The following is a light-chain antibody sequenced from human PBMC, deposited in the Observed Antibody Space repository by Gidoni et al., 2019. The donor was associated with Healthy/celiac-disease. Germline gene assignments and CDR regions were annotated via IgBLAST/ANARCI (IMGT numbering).Light chain of an antibody. Sequence: DIQMTQSPSSLSASVGDRVTITCQASQDISNYLNWYQQKPGKAPKLLIYDASNLETGVPSRFSGSGSGTDFTFTISSLQPEDIATYYCQQYDNLPATFGGGTKVVIK. CDR1: QDISNY. V-gene: IGKV1-33*01. CDR2: DAS. J-gene: IGKJ4*01. CDR3: QQYDNLPAT.